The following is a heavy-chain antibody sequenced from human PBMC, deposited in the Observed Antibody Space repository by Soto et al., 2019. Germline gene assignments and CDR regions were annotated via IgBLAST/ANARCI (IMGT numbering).Heavy chain of an antibody. J-gene: IGHJ6*03. CDR1: GGSISSSRYY. CDR3: ARLTGDSYYSYMDV. Sequence: QLQLQESGPGLVKPSEPLSLTCTVSGGSISSSRYYWAWIRQPPGKWLEWIGSIYYSGSTHYNPSLKSRVTISVDTSKIQFSLRLSSVTAADTAVYDCARLTGDSYYSYMDVWGKGTTVTVSS. D-gene: IGHD3-10*01. V-gene: IGHV4-39*01. CDR2: IYYSGST.